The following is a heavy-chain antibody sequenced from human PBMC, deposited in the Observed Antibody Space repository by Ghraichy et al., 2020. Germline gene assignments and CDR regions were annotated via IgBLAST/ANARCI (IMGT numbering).Heavy chain of an antibody. CDR1: GFTFSSYA. CDR3: AKVEYGMIVVGYGMDV. V-gene: IGHV3-23*01. CDR2: ISGSGGST. D-gene: IGHD3-22*01. J-gene: IGHJ6*02. Sequence: GGSLRLSCAASGFTFSSYAMSWVRQAPGKGLEWVSAISGSGGSTYYADSVKGRFTISRDNSKNTLYLQMNSLRAEDTAVYYCAKVEYGMIVVGYGMDVWGQGTTVTVSS.